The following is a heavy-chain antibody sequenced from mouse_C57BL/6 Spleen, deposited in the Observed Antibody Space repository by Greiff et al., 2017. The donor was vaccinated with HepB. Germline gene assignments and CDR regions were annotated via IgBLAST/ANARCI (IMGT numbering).Heavy chain of an antibody. CDR1: GYTFTSYW. V-gene: IGHV1-64*01. CDR2: IHPNSGST. D-gene: IGHD6-1*01. Sequence: QVQLKQPGAELVKPGASVKLSCKASGYTFTSYWMHWVKQRPGQGLEWIGMIHPNSGSTNYNEKFKSKATLTVDKSSSTAYMQLSSLTSEDSAVYYCARGGATWSYFDYWGQGTTLTVSS. CDR3: ARGGATWSYFDY. J-gene: IGHJ2*01.